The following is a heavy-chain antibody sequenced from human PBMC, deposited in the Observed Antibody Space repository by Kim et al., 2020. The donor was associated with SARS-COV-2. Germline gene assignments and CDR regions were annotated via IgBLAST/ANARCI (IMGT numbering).Heavy chain of an antibody. CDR3: ADSSGGH. CDR2: YIGGT. Sequence: YIGGTNYNPSLKSRVTISVVTSKNQFSQKLRSVTAADTAVYYCADSSGGHWGQGTLVTVSS. V-gene: IGHV4-59*08. D-gene: IGHD6-19*01. J-gene: IGHJ4*02.